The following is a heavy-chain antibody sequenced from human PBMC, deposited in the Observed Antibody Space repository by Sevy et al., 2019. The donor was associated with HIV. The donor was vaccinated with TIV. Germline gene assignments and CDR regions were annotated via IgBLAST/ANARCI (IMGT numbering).Heavy chain of an antibody. V-gene: IGHV3-23*01. CDR3: ARKYDSSGYFDY. CDR1: GFTFSRYA. J-gene: IGHJ4*02. CDR2: ISGSGGSGDKT. Sequence: GGSLRLSCAASGFTFSRYAMNWVRQAPGKGLEWVSGISGSGGSGDKTNYADAVKGRFTISSDGSKNSLYLQLNSLRAEDTAIYYCARKYDSSGYFDYWGQGTLVTVSS. D-gene: IGHD3-22*01.